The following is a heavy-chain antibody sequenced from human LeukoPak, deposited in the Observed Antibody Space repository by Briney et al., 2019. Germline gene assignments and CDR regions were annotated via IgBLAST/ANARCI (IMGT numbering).Heavy chain of an antibody. CDR1: GFTFSSYW. D-gene: IGHD1-20*01. Sequence: PGGSLRLSCAASGFTFSSYWISWVRQAPGKGLEWVANIKQDGSEKYYVDSVEGRFTISRDNAKNSLYLQMNSLRAEDTAVYYCASSNWNYYNYWGQGTLVTVSS. CDR2: IKQDGSEK. CDR3: ASSNWNYYNY. V-gene: IGHV3-7*05. J-gene: IGHJ4*02.